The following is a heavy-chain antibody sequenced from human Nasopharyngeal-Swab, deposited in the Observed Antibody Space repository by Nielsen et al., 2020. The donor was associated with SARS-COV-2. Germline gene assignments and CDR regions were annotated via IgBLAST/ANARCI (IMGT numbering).Heavy chain of an antibody. CDR3: ARDTTGYGSGSID. CDR2: INAGNGNT. CDR1: GYTFTSYA. Sequence: ASVKVSCKASGYTFTSYAKHWVRQAPGQRLEWMGWINAGNGNTKYSQKFQGRVTITRDTSASTAYMELSSLRSEDTAVYYCARDTTGYGSGSIDWGQGTLVTVSS. V-gene: IGHV1-3*01. J-gene: IGHJ4*02. D-gene: IGHD3-10*01.